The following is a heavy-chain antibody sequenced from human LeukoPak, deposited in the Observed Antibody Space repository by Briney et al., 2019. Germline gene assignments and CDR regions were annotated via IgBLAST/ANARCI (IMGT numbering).Heavy chain of an antibody. CDR3: ARRWIAAAARGWFDP. D-gene: IGHD6-13*01. CDR2: IYYSGST. Sequence: SETLSLTCTVSGGSISSSSYYWGWIRQPPGKGLGWIGSIYYSGSTYYNPSLKSRVTISVDTSKNQFSLKLSSVTAADTAVYYCARRWIAAAARGWFDPWGQGTLVTVSS. J-gene: IGHJ5*02. CDR1: GGSISSSSYY. V-gene: IGHV4-39*01.